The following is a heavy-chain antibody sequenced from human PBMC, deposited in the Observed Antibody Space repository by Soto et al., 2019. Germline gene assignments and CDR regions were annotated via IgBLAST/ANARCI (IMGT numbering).Heavy chain of an antibody. CDR1: GGSISSYY. CDR2: IYYSGST. V-gene: IGHV4-59*12. J-gene: IGHJ3*02. Sequence: SETLSLTCTVSGGSISSYYWSWIRQPPGKGLEWIGYIYYSGSTNYNPSLKSRVTISVDTSKNQLSLKLSSVTAADTAVYYCAGASTWHPGAFNIWGQGTTVTVSS. D-gene: IGHD5-12*01. CDR3: AGASTWHPGAFNI.